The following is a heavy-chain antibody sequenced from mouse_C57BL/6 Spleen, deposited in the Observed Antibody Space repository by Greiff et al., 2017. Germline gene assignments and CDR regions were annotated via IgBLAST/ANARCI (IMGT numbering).Heavy chain of an antibody. Sequence: DVKLVESGGGLVKPGGSLKLSCAASGFTFSDYGMHWVRQAPEKGLEWVAYISSGSSTIYYADTVKGRFTISRDNAKNTLFLQMTSLRSEDTAMYYCARLGAYYYAMDYWGQGTSVTVSS. D-gene: IGHD3-3*01. J-gene: IGHJ4*01. CDR1: GFTFSDYG. CDR2: ISSGSSTI. V-gene: IGHV5-17*01. CDR3: ARLGAYYYAMDY.